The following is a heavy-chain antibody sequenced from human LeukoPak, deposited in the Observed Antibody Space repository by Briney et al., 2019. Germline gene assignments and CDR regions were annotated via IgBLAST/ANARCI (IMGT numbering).Heavy chain of an antibody. D-gene: IGHD3-9*01. V-gene: IGHV4-30-4*07. J-gene: IGHJ5*02. CDR1: GGSIRSGGYS. CDR3: AKTLPWYYDILTPPGPLDP. CDR2: IYYSGST. Sequence: SETLSLTCAVSGGSIRSGGYSWSWIRQPPGKGLEWIGYIYYSGSTYYNPPLKSRVTISVDTSKNQFSLRLRSVTAADTAVYYCAKTLPWYYDILTPPGPLDPWGQGTLVTVSS.